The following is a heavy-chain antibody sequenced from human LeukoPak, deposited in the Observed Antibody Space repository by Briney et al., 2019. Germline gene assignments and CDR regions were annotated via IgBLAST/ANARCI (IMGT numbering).Heavy chain of an antibody. V-gene: IGHV1-18*01. CDR2: ISAYSGDT. D-gene: IGHD3-22*01. CDR1: GYTFTSYG. Sequence: ASVKVSCTASGYTFTSYGISWVRQAPGQGLEWMGWISAYSGDTNYAQKFQGRVTIAADESTSTAYMELSSLRSEDTAVYYCASSLTPYYYDSSGYYYYGMDVWGQGTTVTVSS. J-gene: IGHJ6*02. CDR3: ASSLTPYYYDSSGYYYYGMDV.